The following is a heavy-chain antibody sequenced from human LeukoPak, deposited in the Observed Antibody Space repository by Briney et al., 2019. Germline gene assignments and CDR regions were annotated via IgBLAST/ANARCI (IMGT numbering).Heavy chain of an antibody. CDR1: GGTFSSYA. CDR2: IIPIFGTA. D-gene: IGHD2-15*01. Sequence: SVKVSCKASGGTFSSYAISWVRQAPGQGLEWMGGIIPIFGTANYAQKFQGRVTITADESTSTAYMELSSLRSEDTAVCYCASRWYCSGGSCYYYGMDVWGQGTTVTVSS. J-gene: IGHJ6*02. V-gene: IGHV1-69*13. CDR3: ASRWYCSGGSCYYYGMDV.